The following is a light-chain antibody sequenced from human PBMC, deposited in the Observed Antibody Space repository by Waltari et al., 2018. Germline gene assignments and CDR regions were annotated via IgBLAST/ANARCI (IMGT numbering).Light chain of an antibody. J-gene: IGKJ3*01. CDR1: QDINSY. CDR2: AAS. V-gene: IGKV1-9*01. CDR3: QQLNSYPFT. Sequence: DIQLTQSPSFLSASVGDRVTITCRASQDINSYLAWYQQKPGKAPKLLIYAASTVQTGVPSRFSGSESGTEFTRTISSLQPEEFATYYCQQLNSYPFTFGPGTKVAIK.